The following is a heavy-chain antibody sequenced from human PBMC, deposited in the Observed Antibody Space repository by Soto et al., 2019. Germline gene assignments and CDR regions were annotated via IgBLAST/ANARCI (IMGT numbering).Heavy chain of an antibody. J-gene: IGHJ6*01. D-gene: IGHD4-17*01. CDR1: GYIFTNYW. CDR2: IYPADSDT. Sequence: LGECLRISCKGSGYIFTNYWIGWVLQMPGKGLECMGIIYPADSDTRYSPSFQGQVTISADWSISTAYLQWSSLKASDTAMYYCARHPYADYDAMYVWGQGTSVTVSS. CDR3: ARHPYADYDAMYV. V-gene: IGHV5-51*01.